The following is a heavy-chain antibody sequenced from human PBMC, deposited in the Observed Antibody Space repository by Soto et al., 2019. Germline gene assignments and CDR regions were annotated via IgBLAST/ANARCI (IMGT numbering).Heavy chain of an antibody. J-gene: IGHJ4*02. CDR2: IYYSGST. D-gene: IGHD5-12*01. Sequence: SETLSLTCTVSGGSVSSGSYYWSWIRQPPGKGLEWIGYIYYSGSTNYNPSLKSRVTISVDTSKNQFSLKLSSVTAADTAVYYCAREDIVATIDYWGQGTLVTVSS. CDR1: GGSVSSGSYY. CDR3: AREDIVATIDY. V-gene: IGHV4-61*01.